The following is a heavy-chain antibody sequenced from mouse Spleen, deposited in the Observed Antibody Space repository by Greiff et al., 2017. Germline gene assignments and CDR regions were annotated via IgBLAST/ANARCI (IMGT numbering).Heavy chain of an antibody. CDR1: GFTFSSYA. V-gene: IGHV5-9-3*01. CDR2: ISSGGSYT. CDR3: ASPFYYYGSSSFAY. Sequence: EVQVVESGGGLVKPGGSLKLSCAASGFTFSSYAMSWVRQTPEKRLEWVATISSGGSYTYYPDSVKGRFTISRDNAKNTLYLQMSSLRSEDTAMYYCASPFYYYGSSSFAYWGQGTLVTVSA. J-gene: IGHJ3*01. D-gene: IGHD1-1*01.